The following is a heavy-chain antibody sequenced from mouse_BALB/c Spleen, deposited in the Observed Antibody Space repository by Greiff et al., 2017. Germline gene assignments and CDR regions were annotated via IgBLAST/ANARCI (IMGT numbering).Heavy chain of an antibody. Sequence: EVQLVESGGGLVKPGGSLKLSCAASGFTFSSYAMSWVRQTPEKRLEWVASISSGGSTYYPDSVKGRFTISRDNARNILYLQMSSLRSEDTAMYYCARKGTLLLRSSAWFAYWGQGTLVTVSA. V-gene: IGHV5-6-5*01. D-gene: IGHD1-1*01. CDR1: GFTFSSYA. J-gene: IGHJ3*01. CDR2: ISSGGST. CDR3: ARKGTLLLRSSAWFAY.